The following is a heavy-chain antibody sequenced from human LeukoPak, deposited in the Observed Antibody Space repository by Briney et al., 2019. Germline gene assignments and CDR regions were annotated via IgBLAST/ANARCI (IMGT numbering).Heavy chain of an antibody. CDR2: ISYDGSNK. CDR3: AKDGHLWFGELLSYFDY. V-gene: IGHV3-30*18. CDR1: GITYSSYG. Sequence: GRSLRLSCAASGITYSSYGMHWVREAPGKGLEWVAVISYDGSNKYYADSVKGRFTISRDNSKNTLYLQMNSLRAEDTAVYYCAKDGHLWFGELLSYFDYWGQGTLVTVSS. D-gene: IGHD3-10*01. J-gene: IGHJ4*02.